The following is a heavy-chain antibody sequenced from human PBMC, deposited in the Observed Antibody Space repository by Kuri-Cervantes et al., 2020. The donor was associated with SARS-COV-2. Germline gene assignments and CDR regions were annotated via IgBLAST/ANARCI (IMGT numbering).Heavy chain of an antibody. CDR1: GFTFSSYW. CDR2: IKQDGSEK. CDR3: ARWGVYYFDY. Sequence: GESLKSSCAASGFTFSSYWMSWVRQAPGKGLEWVASIKQDGSEKYYVDSVKGRFTISRDNAKNSLYLQMNSLRAEDTAVYYCARWGVYYFDYWGQGTLVTVSS. V-gene: IGHV3-7*01. D-gene: IGHD3-16*01. J-gene: IGHJ4*02.